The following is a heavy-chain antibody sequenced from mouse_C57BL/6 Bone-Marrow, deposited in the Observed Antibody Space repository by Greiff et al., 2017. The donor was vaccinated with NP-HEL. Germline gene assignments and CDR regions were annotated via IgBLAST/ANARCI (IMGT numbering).Heavy chain of an antibody. V-gene: IGHV2-2*01. CDR2: IWSGGST. CDR3: ARQERGPLYYGRRSPYFDY. Sequence: QVQLKESGPGLVQPSQSLSITCTVSGFSLTSYGVHWVRQSPGKGLEWLGVIWSGGSTDYNAAFISRLSISKDNSKSQVFFKMNSLQADDTAIYYCARQERGPLYYGRRSPYFDYWGQGTTLTVSS. J-gene: IGHJ2*01. D-gene: IGHD1-1*01. CDR1: GFSLTSYG.